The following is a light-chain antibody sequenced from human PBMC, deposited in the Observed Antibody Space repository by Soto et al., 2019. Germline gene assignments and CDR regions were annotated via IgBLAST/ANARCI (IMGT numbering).Light chain of an antibody. CDR1: QSISSY. J-gene: IGKJ4*01. V-gene: IGKV1-39*01. Sequence: DIQMTQSPSSLSASVGDRVTITCRASQSISSYLTWYQQKPGKAPSLMISGASSLQSGVPSRFSGSGSGTDFTLTISSLQPEDFATYYCQQSYNFPLTFGGGTKVEIK. CDR3: QQSYNFPLT. CDR2: GAS.